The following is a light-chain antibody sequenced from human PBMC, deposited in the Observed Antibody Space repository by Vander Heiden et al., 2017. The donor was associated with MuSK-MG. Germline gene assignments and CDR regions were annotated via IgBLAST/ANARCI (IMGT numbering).Light chain of an antibody. CDR1: QDISNY. CDR3: QQYDNLLYT. CDR2: HAS. V-gene: IGKV1-33*01. Sequence: EIQLPQSPSSLSASVGDRVTITCQASQDISNYLNWYQQKPGKAPKLLIYHASNLETGVPSRFSGSGSGTDFTFTISSLQPEDIATYYCQQYDNLLYTFGQGTKLEIK. J-gene: IGKJ2*01.